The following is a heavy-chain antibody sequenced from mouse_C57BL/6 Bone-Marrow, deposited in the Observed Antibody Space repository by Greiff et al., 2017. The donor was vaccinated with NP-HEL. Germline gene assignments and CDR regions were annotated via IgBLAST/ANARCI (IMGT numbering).Heavy chain of an antibody. Sequence: EVHLVESGGGLVQPKGSLKLSCAASGFSFNTYAMNWVRQAPGKGLEWVARIRSKSNNYATYYADSVKDRFTISRDDSESMLYLQMNNLKTEDTAMDYCVRHLQLPYAMDYWGKGTSVTVYS. V-gene: IGHV10-1*01. CDR2: IRSKSNNYAT. J-gene: IGHJ4*01. CDR1: GFSFNTYA. CDR3: VRHLQLPYAMDY. D-gene: IGHD2-1*01.